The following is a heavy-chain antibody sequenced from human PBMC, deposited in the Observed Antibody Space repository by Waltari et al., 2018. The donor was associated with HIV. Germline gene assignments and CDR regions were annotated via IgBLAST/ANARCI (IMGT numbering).Heavy chain of an antibody. D-gene: IGHD1-26*01. Sequence: QVQLVQSGAAVQKPGSSVKVSCQASGGTFRSNAISWVRQAPGQGLEWMGGISPIFGTATYIQSFQGRITITADESTNKAYRELTRLTSEDTAVYFCAGRERPSFGDMDVWGQGTTVIVSS. V-gene: IGHV1-69*12. J-gene: IGHJ6*02. CDR1: GGTFRSNA. CDR2: ISPIFGTA. CDR3: AGRERPSFGDMDV.